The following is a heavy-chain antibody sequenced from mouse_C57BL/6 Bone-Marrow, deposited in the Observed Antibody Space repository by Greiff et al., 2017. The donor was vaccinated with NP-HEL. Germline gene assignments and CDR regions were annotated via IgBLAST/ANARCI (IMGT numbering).Heavy chain of an antibody. D-gene: IGHD2-5*01. V-gene: IGHV5-6*01. CDR1: GFTFSSYC. CDR2: ISSGGSYT. Sequence: EVQGVESGGDLVKPGGSLKLSCAASGFTFSSYCMSWVRQTPDMSLEWVATISSGGSYTYYTDSVKGRFTLTRDNAKNTLYLQKSKLKSEDTAKYYCARHYDSNDIDYGGQGTTLTVSS. J-gene: IGHJ2*01. CDR3: ARHYDSNDIDY.